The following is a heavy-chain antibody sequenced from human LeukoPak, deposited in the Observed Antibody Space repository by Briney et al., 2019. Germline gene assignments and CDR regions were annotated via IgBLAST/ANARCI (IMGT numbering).Heavy chain of an antibody. J-gene: IGHJ3*02. V-gene: IGHV3-21*04. D-gene: IGHD1-26*01. CDR2: ISSSSSYI. CDR3: ASTSSGSYYAAFDI. Sequence: PGGSLRLSCAASGFTFSSYSMNWVRQAPGKGLEWVSSISSSSSYIYYADSVKGRFTISRDNSKNTLYLQMNSLRAEDTAVYYCASTSSGSYYAAFDIWGQGTMVTVSS. CDR1: GFTFSSYS.